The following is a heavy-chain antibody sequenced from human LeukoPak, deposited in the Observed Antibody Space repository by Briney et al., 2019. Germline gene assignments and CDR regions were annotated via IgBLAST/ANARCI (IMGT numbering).Heavy chain of an antibody. CDR1: GFTFSSYS. V-gene: IGHV3-21*01. J-gene: IGHJ4*02. Sequence: GGSLRLSCAASGFTFSSYSMNWVRQAPGKGLEWVSSISSSSSYIYYADSVKGRFTTSRDNAKNSLYLQMNSLRAEDTAVYYCARGPNTVTYKYYFDYWGQGTLVTVSS. D-gene: IGHD4-17*01. CDR2: ISSSSSYI. CDR3: ARGPNTVTYKYYFDY.